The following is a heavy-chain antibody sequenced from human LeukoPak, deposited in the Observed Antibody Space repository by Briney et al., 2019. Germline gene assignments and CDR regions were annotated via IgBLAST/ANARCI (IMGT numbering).Heavy chain of an antibody. J-gene: IGHJ4*02. V-gene: IGHV3-23*01. CDR2: IGGSGGGI. D-gene: IGHD7-27*01. Sequence: GGSLRLSCAASGFTFSSYAMSWVRHPPGKRLEWVSIIGGSGGGIHYADSVKGRFTISRDNSKNALYLQMNSLRVEDTAVYYCAIDPNWGTHSWGQGVLVTVSS. CDR3: AIDPNWGTHS. CDR1: GFTFSSYA.